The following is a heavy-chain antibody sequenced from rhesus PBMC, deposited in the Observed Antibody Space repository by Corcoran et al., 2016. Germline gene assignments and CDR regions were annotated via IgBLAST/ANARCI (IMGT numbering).Heavy chain of an antibody. Sequence: QLQLQESGPGMVKPSETLSVTCAVSGGSIRSIYWSWIRQAPRTGLAMIGYIYGSSNRTNDNPSLRSVGTMSVKTSKKQLSRKLSSVTTADTAVDYCARSPIPDSRWPVCDYWGQGGLVTVSS. J-gene: IGHJ4*01. V-gene: IGHV4-169*01. D-gene: IGHD6-13*01. CDR2: IYGSSNRT. CDR1: GGSIRSIY. CDR3: ARSPIPDSRWPVCDY.